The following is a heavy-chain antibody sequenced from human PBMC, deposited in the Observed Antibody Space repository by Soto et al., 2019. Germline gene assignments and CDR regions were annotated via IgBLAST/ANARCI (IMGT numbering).Heavy chain of an antibody. D-gene: IGHD1-26*01. CDR2: ISRTSTTI. V-gene: IGHV3-21*01. CDR3: RREEYDY. Sequence: GGSLRLSCAASGFSFNSYTMSWVRQAPGRGLEWVASISRTSTTIFYVDSVKGRFTISRDNTKNSLYLQMNSLRAEDTAVYYCRREEYDYWGQGNLVTVSS. J-gene: IGHJ4*02. CDR1: GFSFNSYT.